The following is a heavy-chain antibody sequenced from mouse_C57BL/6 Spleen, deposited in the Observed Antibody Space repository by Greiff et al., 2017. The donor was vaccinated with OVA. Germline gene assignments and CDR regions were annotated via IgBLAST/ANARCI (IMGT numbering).Heavy chain of an antibody. CDR2: IYPGSGNT. D-gene: IGHD2-4*01. CDR1: GYTFTDYY. Sequence: QVQLQQSGAELVRPGASVKLSCKASGYTFTDYYINWVKQRPGQGLEWIARIYPGSGNTYYNEKFKGKATLTAEKSSSTAYMQLSSLTSEDSAVYFCARDGVYDYGGTYYFDYWGQGTTLTVSS. V-gene: IGHV1-76*01. J-gene: IGHJ2*01. CDR3: ARDGVYDYGGTYYFDY.